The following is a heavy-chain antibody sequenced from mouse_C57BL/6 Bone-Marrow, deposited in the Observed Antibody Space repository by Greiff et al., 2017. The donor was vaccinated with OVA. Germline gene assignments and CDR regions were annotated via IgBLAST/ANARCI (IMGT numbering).Heavy chain of an antibody. V-gene: IGHV14-4*01. Sequence: EVKLMVSGAELVRPGASVKLSCTASGFNIKDDYMHWVKQRPEQGLEWIGWIDPENGNTEYASKFQGKATITADTSSNTASLQLSSLTSEDTAVYYCTTWGYVDYWGQGTTPTVSS. CDR2: IDPENGNT. J-gene: IGHJ2*01. CDR3: TTWGYVDY. CDR1: GFNIKDDY. D-gene: IGHD2-2*01.